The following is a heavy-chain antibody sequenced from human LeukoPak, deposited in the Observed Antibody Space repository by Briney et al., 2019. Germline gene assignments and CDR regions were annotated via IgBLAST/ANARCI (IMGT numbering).Heavy chain of an antibody. J-gene: IGHJ4*02. V-gene: IGHV3-9*01. CDR1: GFTFDDYA. CDR2: ISWNSGSI. Sequence: GGSLRLSCAASGFTFDDYAMHWVRQAPGKGLEGVSGISWNSGSIGYADSVKGRFTISRDNAKNSLYLQMNSLRAEDTSLYYCAKGPSLAYFDYWGQGTLVTVSS. D-gene: IGHD6-13*01. CDR3: AKGPSLAYFDY.